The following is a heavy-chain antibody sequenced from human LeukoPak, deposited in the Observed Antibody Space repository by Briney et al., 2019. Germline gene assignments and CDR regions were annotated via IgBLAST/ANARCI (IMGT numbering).Heavy chain of an antibody. CDR1: GFTFSSYG. V-gene: IGHV3-30*18. CDR2: ISYDGSNK. CDR3: AKDRIAPIFGESYYYYGMDV. D-gene: IGHD3-3*01. Sequence: GGSLRLSCAASGFTFSSYGMHWVRQAPGKGLEWVAVISYDGSNKYYADSVKGRFTISRDNSKNTLYLQMNSLRAVDTAVYYCAKDRIAPIFGESYYYYGMDVWGQGTMVTVSS. J-gene: IGHJ6*02.